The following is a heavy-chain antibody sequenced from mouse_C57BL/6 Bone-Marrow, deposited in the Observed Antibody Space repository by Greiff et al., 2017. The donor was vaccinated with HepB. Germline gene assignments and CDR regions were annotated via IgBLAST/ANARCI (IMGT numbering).Heavy chain of an antibody. CDR3: TITTVVHDY. Sequence: EVKLMESGGGLVQPGGSMKLSCVASGFTFSNYWMNWVRQSPEKGLEWVAQIRLKSDNYATHYAESVKGRFTISRDDSKSSVYLQMNNLRAEDTGIYYCTITTVVHDYWGQGTTLTVSS. D-gene: IGHD1-1*01. J-gene: IGHJ2*01. V-gene: IGHV6-3*01. CDR1: GFTFSNYW. CDR2: IRLKSDNYAT.